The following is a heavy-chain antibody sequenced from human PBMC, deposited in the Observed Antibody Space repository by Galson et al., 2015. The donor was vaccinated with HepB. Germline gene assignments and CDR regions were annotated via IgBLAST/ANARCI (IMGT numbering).Heavy chain of an antibody. J-gene: IGHJ4*02. Sequence: SVKVSCKASGYTFTNYGISRVRQAPGQGLEWMGWISAYNGNTNYAQKLQGRVTMTTDTSTTTAYMELRSLRSDDTAVYYCARARYSTSPPDYWGQGTLVTVSS. CDR2: ISAYNGNT. V-gene: IGHV1-18*01. CDR3: ARARYSTSPPDY. CDR1: GYTFTNYG. D-gene: IGHD1-26*01.